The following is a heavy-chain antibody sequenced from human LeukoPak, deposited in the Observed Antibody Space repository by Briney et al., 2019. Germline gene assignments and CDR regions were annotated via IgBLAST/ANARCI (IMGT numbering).Heavy chain of an antibody. J-gene: IGHJ4*02. CDR2: ISNSGSTI. V-gene: IGHV3-11*04. CDR3: ARSRSGDSSGYSY. CDR1: GFIFNDYY. Sequence: GGSLRLSCAASGFIFNDYYMTWIRQAPGRGLEWLSYISNSGSTIYYADSVKGRFTISRDNAKNSLHLQMNSLRAEDTAVYYCARSRSGDSSGYSYWGQGTLVTVSS. D-gene: IGHD3-22*01.